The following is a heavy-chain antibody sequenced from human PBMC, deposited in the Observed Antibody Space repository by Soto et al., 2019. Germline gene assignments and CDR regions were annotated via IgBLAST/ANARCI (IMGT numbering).Heavy chain of an antibody. D-gene: IGHD3-22*01. CDR2: IDPSDSYT. V-gene: IGHV5-10-1*01. J-gene: IGHJ6*02. Sequence: GESLKISCNGSGYSFTSYWISWVRQMPGKGLEWMGRIDPSDSYTNYSPSFQGHVTISADKSISTAYLQWSSLKASDTAMYYCATPTYYDSSGYYPIYYGMDVWGQGTTVTVS. CDR1: GYSFTSYW. CDR3: ATPTYYDSSGYYPIYYGMDV.